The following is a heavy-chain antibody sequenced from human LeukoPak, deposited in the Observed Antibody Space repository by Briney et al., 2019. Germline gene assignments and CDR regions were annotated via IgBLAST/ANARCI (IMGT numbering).Heavy chain of an antibody. Sequence: SETLSLTCTVSGDSITSYYWSWIRQPPGKGLEWIGHVYDSGTANYNTSLKNRAAISVDSSKNQFSLKLTPVSGADTGVYYCARHSFRGIFWAQVFEPWGQGTLVIVSS. D-gene: IGHD3-16*01. V-gene: IGHV4-59*08. CDR1: GDSITSYY. CDR2: VYDSGTA. J-gene: IGHJ5*02. CDR3: ARHSFRGIFWAQVFEP.